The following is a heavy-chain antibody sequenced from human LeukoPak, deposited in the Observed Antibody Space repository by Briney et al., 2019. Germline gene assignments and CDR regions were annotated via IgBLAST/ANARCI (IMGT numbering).Heavy chain of an antibody. CDR1: GYTFTSYG. V-gene: IGHV1-18*01. CDR3: ARAIGARPSNKIRKDYLDY. CDR2: ISAYNGNT. D-gene: IGHD6-6*01. Sequence: ASVKVSCKASGYTFTSYGISWVRQAPGQGLEGMGWISAYNGNTNYAQKLQGRVTMTTDTSTGTAYMELRSLRSDDTAVYYCARAIGARPSNKIRKDYLDYWGQGTLVTVSS. J-gene: IGHJ4*02.